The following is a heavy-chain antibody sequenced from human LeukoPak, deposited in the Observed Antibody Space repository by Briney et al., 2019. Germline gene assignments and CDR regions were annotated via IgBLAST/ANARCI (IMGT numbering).Heavy chain of an antibody. D-gene: IGHD6-6*01. CDR2: IKSKTDGGTT. V-gene: IGHV3-15*01. J-gene: IGHJ6*03. CDR1: GFTFSNAW. Sequence: GGSLRLSCAASGFTFSNAWMSWVRQAPGKGLEWVGRIKSKTDGGTTDYAAPVKGRFTISRDDSKNTLYLQMNSLKTEDTAVYYCTTTVGSSSDYYYYMDVWGKGTTVTVSS. CDR3: TTTVGSSSDYYYYMDV.